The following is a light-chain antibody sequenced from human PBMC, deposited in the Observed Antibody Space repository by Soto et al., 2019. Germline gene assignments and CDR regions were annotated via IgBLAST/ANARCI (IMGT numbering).Light chain of an antibody. J-gene: IGKJ2*01. V-gene: IGKV1-9*01. CDR3: QQLNSYPLYT. Sequence: DVQLTQSPSFLSASVGDRVTITCRASQGISSYLAWYQQKPGKAPKLLIYAASTLQSGVPSRFSGSGSGTEFILTISSLQPEDFATYYCQQLNSYPLYTFGQGTKLEIK. CDR2: AAS. CDR1: QGISSY.